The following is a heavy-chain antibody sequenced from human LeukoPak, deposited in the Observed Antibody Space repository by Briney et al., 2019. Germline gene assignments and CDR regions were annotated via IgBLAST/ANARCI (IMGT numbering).Heavy chain of an antibody. CDR3: ARSVYTIIAVIEGATNWFDP. Sequence: ASVKVSCKASGYTFTSYAMHWVRQAPGQRLEWMGWSNAGNGNTKYSQEFQGRVTITRDTSTSTVYMEVSSLRSEDTAVYYCARSVYTIIAVIEGATNWFDPWGQGTLVTVSS. V-gene: IGHV1-3*02. J-gene: IGHJ5*02. CDR2: SNAGNGNT. D-gene: IGHD6-19*01. CDR1: GYTFTSYA.